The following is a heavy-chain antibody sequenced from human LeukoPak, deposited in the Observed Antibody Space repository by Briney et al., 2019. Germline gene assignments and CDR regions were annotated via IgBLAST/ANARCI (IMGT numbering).Heavy chain of an antibody. CDR2: IYYSGST. D-gene: IGHD3-10*01. CDR3: AGDQGTWWFDP. V-gene: IGHV4-59*01. Sequence: SETLSLTCTVSGGSISSYYWSWIRQPPGKGLEWIGYIYYSGSTNYNPSLKSRVTISVDTSKNQFSLKLSSVTAADTALYYCAGDQGTWWFDPWGQGTLVTVSS. J-gene: IGHJ5*02. CDR1: GGSISSYY.